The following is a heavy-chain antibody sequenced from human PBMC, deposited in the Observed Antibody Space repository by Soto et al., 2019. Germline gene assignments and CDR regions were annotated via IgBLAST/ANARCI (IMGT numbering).Heavy chain of an antibody. CDR1: GFTFSSYA. V-gene: IGHV3-23*01. CDR3: AKDPSSGFATENYFDC. J-gene: IGHJ4*02. CDR2: ISGSSTST. D-gene: IGHD3-10*01. Sequence: EVQLSGYGGGLVQPGGSLRLSCAASGFTFSSYAMSWVRQAPGKGLEGVSAISGSSTSTYYADSVKGRFTISRDNSKNTLYLQMNSLRAEDTAVYYCAKDPSSGFATENYFDCWGQGTLVNVSS.